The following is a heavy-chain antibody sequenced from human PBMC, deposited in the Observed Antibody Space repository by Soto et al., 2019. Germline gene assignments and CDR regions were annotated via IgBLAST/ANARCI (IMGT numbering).Heavy chain of an antibody. Sequence: VQLVESGGGVVQPGRYLRLSCAASGFPFSGYGMHWVRQAPGKGLEWVAVIWYDGNNKYYSESVKGRFTISRDNSKNTLFLQMNSMRAEDTAIYYCARDVQSFSPAYYFDYWGQGALVTVSS. J-gene: IGHJ4*02. CDR3: ARDVQSFSPAYYFDY. V-gene: IGHV3-33*01. CDR2: IWYDGNNK. D-gene: IGHD1-1*01. CDR1: GFPFSGYG.